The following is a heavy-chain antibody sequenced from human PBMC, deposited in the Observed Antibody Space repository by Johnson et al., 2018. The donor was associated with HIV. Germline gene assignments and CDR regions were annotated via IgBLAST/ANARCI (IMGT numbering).Heavy chain of an antibody. D-gene: IGHD2-2*01. CDR2: IKSKTDGGTT. V-gene: IGHV3-15*01. Sequence: EMQLVESGGGLVKPGGSLRLSCAASGFTFSNAGMSWVRQAPGKGLEWVGRIKSKTDGGTTDDAAPVKGIFTISRDDSKNTLYLQMNSLKTEDTAVYYCTTEKHAPRAFDIWGQGTMVTVSS. J-gene: IGHJ3*02. CDR1: GFTFSNAG. CDR3: TTEKHAPRAFDI.